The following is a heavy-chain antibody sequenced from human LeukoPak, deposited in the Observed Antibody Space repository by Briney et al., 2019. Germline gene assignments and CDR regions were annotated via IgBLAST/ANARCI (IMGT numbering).Heavy chain of an antibody. CDR2: INPKTGGT. J-gene: IGHJ4*02. CDR1: GYTFTGYY. D-gene: IGHD1-14*01. V-gene: IGHV1-2*02. Sequence: ASVKVSCKASGYTFTGYYMHWVRQAPGQGLEWMGWINPKTGGTSYAQKFQGRVTMTRDTSISTVNMERSRLTSDDTAVYYCARATAENDHWGQGTLVTVSS. CDR3: ARATAENDH.